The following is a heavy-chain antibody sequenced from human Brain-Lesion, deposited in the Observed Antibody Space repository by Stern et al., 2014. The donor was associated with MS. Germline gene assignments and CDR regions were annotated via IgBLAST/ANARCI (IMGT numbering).Heavy chain of an antibody. Sequence: VQLVESGPGLVKPSQTLSLTCTVSGDSISGGGYYWSWIRQHPGKGLEWIGHLYYSGNTYYNPSLKSRVTMSVDTSNNQFSLRLRSVTAADTAVYYCARRATCNEWKQIWGGWFDPWGQGTLVTVSS. J-gene: IGHJ5*02. V-gene: IGHV4-31*03. CDR1: GDSISGGGYY. CDR2: LYYSGNT. D-gene: IGHD5-18*01. CDR3: ARRATCNEWKQIWGGWFDP.